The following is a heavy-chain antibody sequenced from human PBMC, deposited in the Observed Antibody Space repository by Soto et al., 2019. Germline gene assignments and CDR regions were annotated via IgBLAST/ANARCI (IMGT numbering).Heavy chain of an antibody. CDR2: ISYDGSNK. CDR1: GFTFSSYA. CDR3: ARDLGSGWSGFDY. Sequence: QVQLVESGGGVVQPGRSLRLSCAASGFTFSSYAMHWVRQAPGKGLEWVAVISYDGSNKYYADSVKGRFTISRDNSKNTLYLQMNSLRAEDTAVYYCARDLGSGWSGFDYWGQGTLVTVSS. J-gene: IGHJ4*02. V-gene: IGHV3-30-3*01. D-gene: IGHD6-19*01.